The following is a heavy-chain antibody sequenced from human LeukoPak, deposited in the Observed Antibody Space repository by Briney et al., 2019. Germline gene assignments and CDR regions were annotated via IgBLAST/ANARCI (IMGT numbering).Heavy chain of an antibody. CDR3: AKESGSYYYFDY. J-gene: IGHJ4*02. D-gene: IGHD1-26*01. V-gene: IGHV3-23*01. Sequence: RAGGSLRLSCAASGLTFSSYAMSWVRQAPGKGLEWVSAISGSGGSTYYADSVKGRFTISRDNSKNTLYLQMNSLRAEDTAVYYCAKESGSYYYFDYWGQGTLVTVSS. CDR2: ISGSGGST. CDR1: GLTFSSYA.